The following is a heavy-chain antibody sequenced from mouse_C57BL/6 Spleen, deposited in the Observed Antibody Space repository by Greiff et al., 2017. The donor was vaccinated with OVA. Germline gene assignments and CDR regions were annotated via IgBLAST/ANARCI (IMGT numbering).Heavy chain of an antibody. CDR1: GYTFTSYG. CDR2: IYPRSGNT. D-gene: IGHD2-3*01. Sequence: VQLVESGAELARPGASVKLSCKASGYTFTSYGISWVKQRTGQGLEWIGEIYPRSGNTYYNEKFKGKATLTADKSSSTAYMELRSLTSEDSAVYFCARWGDDGYYGAMDYWGQGTSVTVSS. V-gene: IGHV1-81*01. J-gene: IGHJ4*01. CDR3: ARWGDDGYYGAMDY.